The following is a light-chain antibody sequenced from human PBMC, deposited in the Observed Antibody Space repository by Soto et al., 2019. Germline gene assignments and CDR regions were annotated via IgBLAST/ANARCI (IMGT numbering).Light chain of an antibody. CDR1: SSNIGGNL. Sequence: QSVLTQPPSASGTPGQRVTISCSGSSSNIGGNLVSWYQQVPGTAPKLLIYSNNQWPSGVPDRFSGSKSGTSASLAISGLQSEDETDYYCATWDDSLTCYVFATGTKLTVL. CDR2: SNN. V-gene: IGLV1-44*01. CDR3: ATWDDSLTCYV. J-gene: IGLJ1*01.